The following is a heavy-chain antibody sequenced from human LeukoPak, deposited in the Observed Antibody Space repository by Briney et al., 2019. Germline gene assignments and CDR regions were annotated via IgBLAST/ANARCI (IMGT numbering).Heavy chain of an antibody. J-gene: IGHJ4*02. CDR3: ARLGRGIAAAGTVGPFDY. Sequence: SETLSLTCTVSGGSTSSSSYYWGWIRQPPGKGLEWIGSIYYSGSTYYNPSLKSRVTISVDTSKNQFSLKLSSVTAADTAVYYCARLGRGIAAAGTVGPFDYWGQGTLVTVSS. CDR2: IYYSGST. CDR1: GGSTSSSSYY. V-gene: IGHV4-39*01. D-gene: IGHD6-13*01.